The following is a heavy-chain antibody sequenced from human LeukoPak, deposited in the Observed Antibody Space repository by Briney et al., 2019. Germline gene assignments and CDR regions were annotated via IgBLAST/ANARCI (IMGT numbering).Heavy chain of an antibody. J-gene: IGHJ4*02. CDR1: GGSFSGYY. V-gene: IGHV4-34*01. CDR2: INHSGST. CDR3: ARLDY. Sequence: PSETLSLTCAVYGGSFSGYYWSWIRQPPGKGLEWIGEINHSGSTNYNPSLKSRVTISVDTSKNQFSLKLSSVTAADTDVYYCARLDYWGQGTLVTVSS.